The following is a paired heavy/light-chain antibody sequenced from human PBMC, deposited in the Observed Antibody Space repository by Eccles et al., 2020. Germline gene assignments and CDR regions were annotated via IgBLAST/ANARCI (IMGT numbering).Heavy chain of an antibody. CDR3: AKDSSSSWYYFDY. J-gene: IGHJ4*02. Sequence: EVQLLESGGGLVQPGGSLRLSCAASGFTFSSYAMSWVRQAPGKGLEWVSAISGSGGSTYYADSVKGRFTISRDNSKNTLYLQMNSLRAEDTAVYYCAKDSSSSWYYFDYWGQGTLVTVSS. CDR1: GFTFSSYA. V-gene: IGHV3-23*01. D-gene: IGHD6-13*01. CDR2: ISGSGGST.
Light chain of an antibody. CDR1: SSNIGAGYD. CDR2: GNS. J-gene: IGLJ3*02. Sequence: QSVLTQPPSVSGAPGQRVTISCTGSSSNIGAGYDVHWYQQLPGTAPKLLIYGNSNRPSGVPDRFSGSKSGTSASLAITGLQAEDEADYYCQSYDSSLSGCVFGGGTKLTVL. CDR3: QSYDSSLSGCV. V-gene: IGLV1-40*01.